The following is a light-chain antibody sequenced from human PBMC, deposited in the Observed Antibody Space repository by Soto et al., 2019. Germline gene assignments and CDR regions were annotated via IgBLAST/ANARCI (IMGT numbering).Light chain of an antibody. CDR2: GAS. Sequence: EIVMTQSPATRSVSPGERATLSCRASQSVSSNLAWYQQKPGQAPRLLIYGASTRATGIPARFSGSGSGTEFTLTISSLQSEYFAVYYCQQYNNWTPLFGQGTKVEIK. CDR3: QQYNNWTPL. V-gene: IGKV3-15*01. CDR1: QSVSSN. J-gene: IGKJ1*01.